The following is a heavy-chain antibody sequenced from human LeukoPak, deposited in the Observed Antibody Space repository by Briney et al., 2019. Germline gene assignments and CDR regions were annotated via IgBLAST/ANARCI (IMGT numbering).Heavy chain of an antibody. CDR1: GFTFSSYE. CDR2: ISSSGSTI. Sequence: GGSLRLSCAASGFTFSSYEMNWVRQAPGKGLEWVSYISSSGSTIYYADSGKGRFTISRDNAKNSLYLQMNSLRAEDTAVYYCARDYDSSGYYDPHWGQGTLVTVSS. V-gene: IGHV3-48*03. J-gene: IGHJ4*02. D-gene: IGHD3-22*01. CDR3: ARDYDSSGYYDPH.